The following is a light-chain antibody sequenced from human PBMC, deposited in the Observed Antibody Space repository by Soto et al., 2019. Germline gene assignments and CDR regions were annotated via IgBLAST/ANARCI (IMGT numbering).Light chain of an antibody. CDR1: QSVGSNY. CDR3: QQYGYSPIT. J-gene: IGKJ5*01. V-gene: IGKV3-20*01. CDR2: GAS. Sequence: EFVLTQSPGTLSLSPGERATLSCRASQSVGSNYLAWYQQKPGQAPRLLIYGASNRATDIADRFSGSGSGTDFTLTISRLEPEDSALYFCQQYGYSPITFGQGTRLEIK.